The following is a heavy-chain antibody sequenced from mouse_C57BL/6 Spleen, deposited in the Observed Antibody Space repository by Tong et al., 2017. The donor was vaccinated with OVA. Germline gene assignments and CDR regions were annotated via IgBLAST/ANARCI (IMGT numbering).Heavy chain of an antibody. J-gene: IGHJ4*01. CDR1: GYTFTSYW. V-gene: IGHV14-2*01. Sequence: EVQLQESGAELVMPGASVKLSCKASGYTFTSYWMHWVKQRTEQGLEWIGRIDPEDGETKYAPKFQGKATITADTSSNTAYLQLSSLTSEDTAVYYCARNYGSSHYYAMDYWGQGTSVTVSS. CDR3: ARNYGSSHYYAMDY. CDR2: IDPEDGET. D-gene: IGHD1-1*01.